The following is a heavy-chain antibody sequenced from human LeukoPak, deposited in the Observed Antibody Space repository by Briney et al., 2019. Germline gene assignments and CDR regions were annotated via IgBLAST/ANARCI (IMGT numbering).Heavy chain of an antibody. J-gene: IGHJ4*02. CDR1: GFTVTNKY. CDR3: AAREKGDHPYFDF. V-gene: IGHV3-66*01. Sequence: GGSLRLSCAASGFTVTNKYMTWVRQAPGKGLEWVSLIYRDGNTYYRDSVKGRFTISRDNSKNTLYLQMNNLRAEDTAAYYCAAREKGDHPYFDFWGQGTLVTVSS. D-gene: IGHD2-21*02. CDR2: IYRDGNT.